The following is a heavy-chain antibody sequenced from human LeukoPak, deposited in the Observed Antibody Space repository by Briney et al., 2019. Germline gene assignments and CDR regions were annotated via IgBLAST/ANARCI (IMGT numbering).Heavy chain of an antibody. Sequence: SETLSLTCTVSGGSISSYYWSWIRQPPGKGLEWIGYIYFTGSTNYNPSLKSRVTMSVDTSKNQFSLKLSSVTAADTAVYYCARAAGSSSSLSYYYYYMDVWGKGTTVTVSS. CDR2: IYFTGST. CDR1: GGSISSYY. CDR3: ARAAGSSSSLSYYYYYMDV. D-gene: IGHD6-6*01. V-gene: IGHV4-59*12. J-gene: IGHJ6*03.